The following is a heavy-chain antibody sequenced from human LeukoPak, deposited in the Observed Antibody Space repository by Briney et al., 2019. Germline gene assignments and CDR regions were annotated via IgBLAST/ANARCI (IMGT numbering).Heavy chain of an antibody. Sequence: GGSLRLSCAASGFTFSSSAMTWVRQAPGKGLEWVSAISNNGGYTYYADSVQGRFTISRDNSKSTLCLQMNSLRAEDTAVYYCAKQLGYCSDGSCYFPYWGQGTLVTVSS. D-gene: IGHD2-15*01. J-gene: IGHJ4*02. CDR1: GFTFSSSA. CDR3: AKQLGYCSDGSCYFPY. CDR2: ISNNGGYT. V-gene: IGHV3-23*01.